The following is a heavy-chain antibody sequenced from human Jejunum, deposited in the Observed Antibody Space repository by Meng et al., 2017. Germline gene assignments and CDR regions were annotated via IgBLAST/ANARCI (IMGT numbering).Heavy chain of an antibody. CDR1: GDSVSSNSAA. D-gene: IGHD6-19*01. V-gene: IGHV6-1*01. CDR2: TYYRSKWSS. Sequence: VHLHQSGPGLVQPSHTLSLTCSISGDSVSSNSAAWNWIRQSPSRGLEWLGRTYYRSKWSSDYAVSVRSRITINADTSKNQFSLQLNSVTPEDTAVYYCARKAVAVGTFDYWGQGTLVTVSS. CDR3: ARKAVAVGTFDY. J-gene: IGHJ4*02.